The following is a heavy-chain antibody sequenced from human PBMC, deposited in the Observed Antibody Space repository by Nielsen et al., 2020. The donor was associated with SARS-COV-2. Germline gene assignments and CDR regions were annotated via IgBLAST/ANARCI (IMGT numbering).Heavy chain of an antibody. V-gene: IGHV3-30*05. CDR2: ISYDGSNK. CDR3: ARGRMITFGGVIL. CDR1: GFTFSSYG. J-gene: IGHJ4*02. D-gene: IGHD3-16*02. Sequence: GESLKISCAASGFTFSSYGMHWVRQAPGKGLEWVAVISYDGSNKYYADSVKGRFTISRDNSKNTLYLQMNSLRAEDTAVYYCARGRMITFGGVILWGQGTLVTVSS.